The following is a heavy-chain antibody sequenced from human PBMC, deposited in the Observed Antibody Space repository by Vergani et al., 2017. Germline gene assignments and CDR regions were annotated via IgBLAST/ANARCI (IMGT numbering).Heavy chain of an antibody. D-gene: IGHD4-23*01. CDR2: ISYDGSNK. CDR1: GFTFSSYG. Sequence: QVQLVESGGGVVQPGRSLRLSCAASGFTFSSYGMHWVRQAPGKGLEWVAVISYDGSNKYYADSVKGRFTISRDNSKNTLYLQMISLRAEDTAVYYCAKDLGDYGGDSPRQYWGQGTLVTVSS. V-gene: IGHV3-30*18. J-gene: IGHJ4*02. CDR3: AKDLGDYGGDSPRQY.